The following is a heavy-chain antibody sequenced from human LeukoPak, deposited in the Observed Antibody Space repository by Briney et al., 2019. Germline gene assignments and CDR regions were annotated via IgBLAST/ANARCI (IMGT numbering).Heavy chain of an antibody. CDR1: GGSFSGYY. V-gene: IGHV4-34*01. CDR3: AAVGYCTNGVCPTASDY. J-gene: IGHJ4*02. D-gene: IGHD2-8*01. Sequence: SETLSLTCAVYGGSFSGYYWSWIRQPPGKGLEWIGEINHSGSTNYNPSLKSRVTTSVDTSKNQFSLKLSSVTAADTAVYYCAAVGYCTNGVCPTASDYWGQGTLVTVSS. CDR2: INHSGST.